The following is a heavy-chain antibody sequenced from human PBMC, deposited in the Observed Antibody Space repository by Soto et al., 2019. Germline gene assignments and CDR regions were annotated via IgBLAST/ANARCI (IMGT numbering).Heavy chain of an antibody. Sequence: PSETLSLTCTVSGGSISSYYWSWIRQPPGKGLEWIGYIYYSGSTNYNPSLKSRVTISVDTSKNQFPLKLSSVTAADTAVYYCARGRIGDYDYWGQGTLVTVSS. CDR1: GGSISSYY. CDR2: IYYSGST. J-gene: IGHJ4*02. V-gene: IGHV4-59*01. D-gene: IGHD4-17*01. CDR3: ARGRIGDYDY.